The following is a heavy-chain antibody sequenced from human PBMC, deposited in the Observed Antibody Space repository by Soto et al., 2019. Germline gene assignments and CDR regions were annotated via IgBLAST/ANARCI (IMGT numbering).Heavy chain of an antibody. CDR3: AKGVRGVPTWFDP. CDR1: GGSISNSANH. J-gene: IGHJ5*02. Sequence: QVQLQESGPGLVRPSQTLSLSCTVSGGSISNSANHWSWIRQHPGEGLEWIGYIYYSGGTYYSLSLKGRVTMSIDASKNQFSLKLSSVPAADTAVYYCAKGVRGVPTWFDPWGQGTLVTVSS. CDR2: IYYSGGT. D-gene: IGHD3-10*01. V-gene: IGHV4-31*03.